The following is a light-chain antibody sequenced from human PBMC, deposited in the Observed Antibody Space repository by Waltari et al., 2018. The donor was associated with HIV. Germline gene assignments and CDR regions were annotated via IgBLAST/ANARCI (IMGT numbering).Light chain of an antibody. V-gene: IGKV1-13*02. CDR1: QGIGSS. Sequence: IQMTQSPSSLSASVGDRVTISCRASQGIGSSLVWYQQKSGNSPKLLIYDASSLESGVPSRFSGSGSGTDFTLTISSLQPEDFATYYCQQFKSYPITFGQGTRLEIK. J-gene: IGKJ5*01. CDR3: QQFKSYPIT. CDR2: DAS.